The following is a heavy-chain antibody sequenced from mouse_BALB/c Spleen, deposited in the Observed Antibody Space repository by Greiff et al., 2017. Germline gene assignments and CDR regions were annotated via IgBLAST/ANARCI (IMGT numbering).Heavy chain of an antibody. J-gene: IGHJ4*01. CDR1: GFTFSSYA. Sequence: DVKLVESGGGLVKPGGSLKLSCAASGFTFSSYAMSWVRQTPEKRLEWVASISSGGSTYYPDSVKGRFTISRDNARNILYLQMSSLRSEDTAMYYCAREGYDPYAMDYWGQGTSVTVSS. CDR2: ISSGGST. CDR3: AREGYDPYAMDY. V-gene: IGHV5-6-5*01. D-gene: IGHD2-10*02.